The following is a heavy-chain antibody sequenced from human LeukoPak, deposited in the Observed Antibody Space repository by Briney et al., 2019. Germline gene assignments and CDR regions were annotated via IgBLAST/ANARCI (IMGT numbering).Heavy chain of an antibody. Sequence: PGRSLRLSCAASGFTFSSYGMHWVRQAPGKGLEWVAVIWYDGSNKNYADSVKGRFTISRDNSKNTLYLQMNSLRAEDTAVYYCAKGSHYYDSSGEFDYWGQGTLVTVSS. J-gene: IGHJ4*02. CDR1: GFTFSSYG. CDR3: AKGSHYYDSSGEFDY. CDR2: IWYDGSNK. V-gene: IGHV3-33*06. D-gene: IGHD3-22*01.